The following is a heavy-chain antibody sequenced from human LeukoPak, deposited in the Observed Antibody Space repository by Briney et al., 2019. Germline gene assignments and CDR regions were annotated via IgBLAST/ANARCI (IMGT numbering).Heavy chain of an antibody. D-gene: IGHD3-22*01. J-gene: IGHJ4*02. CDR1: GGSISSGTYF. CDR3: AKDRAPYYYDSSGTAFDY. V-gene: IGHV4-61*02. CDR2: IYTSGST. Sequence: PSETLSLTCTVSGGSISSGTYFWTWIRQPAGKGLEWVGRIYTSGSTNYNPSLKSRVTISVDKSKNQFSLKLSSVTAADTAVYYCAKDRAPYYYDSSGTAFDYWGQGTLVTVSS.